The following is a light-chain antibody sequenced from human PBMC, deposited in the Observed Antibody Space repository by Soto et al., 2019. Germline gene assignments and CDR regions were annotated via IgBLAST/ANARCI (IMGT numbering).Light chain of an antibody. J-gene: IGKJ1*01. CDR2: GAS. V-gene: IGKV3-15*01. Sequence: EVGMTQSPATLSVSPGERVTLSCRASQNVNRNLAWYQQKPGQAPRLLFFGASTRATGIPARFSGSGSGTEFTLTISSLQSEDFAVYYCQHYHNWPPWTFGQGTKVEIK. CDR3: QHYHNWPPWT. CDR1: QNVNRN.